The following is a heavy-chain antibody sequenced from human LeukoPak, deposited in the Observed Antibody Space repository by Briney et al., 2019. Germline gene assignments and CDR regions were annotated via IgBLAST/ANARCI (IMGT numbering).Heavy chain of an antibody. Sequence: GASVKVSCKASGYTFTSYAMHWVRQAPGQRLEWVGWINAVNGNTKYSPKFQGRVSITRDTSASTAYMELSSLTSEDTAVYYCARGPRAAADDYWGQGTLVTVSS. CDR3: ARGPRAAADDY. D-gene: IGHD6-13*01. J-gene: IGHJ4*02. CDR2: INAVNGNT. CDR1: GYTFTSYA. V-gene: IGHV1-3*01.